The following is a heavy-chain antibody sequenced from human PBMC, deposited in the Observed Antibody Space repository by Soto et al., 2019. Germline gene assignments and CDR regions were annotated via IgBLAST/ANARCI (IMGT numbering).Heavy chain of an antibody. D-gene: IGHD6-13*01. J-gene: IGHJ5*02. CDR2: INHSGST. Sequence: PSETLSLTCAVYGGSFSGYYWSWIRQPPGKGLEWIGEINHSGSTNYNPSLKSRVTISVDTSKNQFSLKLSSVTAADTAVYYCARQFSRSIAAAGSNWFDPWGQGTLVTVSS. CDR1: GGSFSGYY. V-gene: IGHV4-34*01. CDR3: ARQFSRSIAAAGSNWFDP.